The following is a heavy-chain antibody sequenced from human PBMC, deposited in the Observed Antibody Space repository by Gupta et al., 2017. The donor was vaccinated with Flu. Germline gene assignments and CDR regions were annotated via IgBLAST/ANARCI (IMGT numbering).Heavy chain of an antibody. CDR1: GFTFSSSG. CDR3: ARVYCTGGSGYGHFDD. CDR2: IGYDGNNK. J-gene: IGHJ4*02. D-gene: IGHD2-15*01. Sequence: QVQLLESGGGVVQSGRSLRLSCAASGFTFSSSGMHWVRQAQGKGLEWVAVIGYDGNNKYYADSVKGRFTITRDNSKNTLYRQMNRLRVEDTAIYYCARVYCTGGSGYGHFDDWGQGTLVTVSS. V-gene: IGHV3-33*01.